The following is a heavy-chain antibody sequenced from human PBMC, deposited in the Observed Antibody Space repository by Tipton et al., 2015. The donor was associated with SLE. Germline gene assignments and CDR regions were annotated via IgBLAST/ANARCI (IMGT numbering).Heavy chain of an antibody. D-gene: IGHD2-2*01. CDR1: GASISSHY. V-gene: IGHV4-59*11. Sequence: TLSLTCSVSGASISSHYWTWLRQPPGKGLEYIGYIYYTGSTNYNSSLKSRVTFSVDPSKNQFSLKLSSVTAADTAVYYCARGGSTSFDGGYYYYMDVWGKGTTVTVSS. J-gene: IGHJ6*03. CDR3: ARGGSTSFDGGYYYYMDV. CDR2: IYYTGST.